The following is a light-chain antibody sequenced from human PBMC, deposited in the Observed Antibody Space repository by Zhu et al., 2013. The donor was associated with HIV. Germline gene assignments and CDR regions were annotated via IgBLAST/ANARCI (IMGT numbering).Light chain of an antibody. CDR2: GAS. Sequence: EIVMTQSPATLSVSPGERATLSCRASQSVSSNLAWYQQKPGQAPRLLIYGASTRATGIADRFSGSGSGTDFTLSISRLEPEDFAVYYCQQYGKSPLTFGGGTTVEIK. J-gene: IGKJ4*01. V-gene: IGKV3-20*01. CDR3: QQYGKSPLT. CDR1: QSVSSN.